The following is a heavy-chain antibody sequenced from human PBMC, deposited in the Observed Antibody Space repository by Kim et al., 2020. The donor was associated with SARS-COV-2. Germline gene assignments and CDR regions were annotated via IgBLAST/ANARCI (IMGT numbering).Heavy chain of an antibody. J-gene: IGHJ3*01. D-gene: IGHD3-10*01. V-gene: IGHV3-23*01. CDR2: ISHRGSGT. Sequence: GGSLRLSCAASGFNFDTYAMSWARQAPGKGLEWVSAISHRGSGTYYPDSVRGRFIISRDNSRNTLYLQMNTLAAEDTAIYYCARNSLNSYGSGDEAFDVWGQGTRVTVSS. CDR3: ARNSLNSYGSGDEAFDV. CDR1: GFNFDTYA.